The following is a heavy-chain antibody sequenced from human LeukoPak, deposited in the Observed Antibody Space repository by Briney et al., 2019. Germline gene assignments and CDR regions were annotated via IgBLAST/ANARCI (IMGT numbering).Heavy chain of an antibody. J-gene: IGHJ4*02. CDR3: AKGAVGATKVYFDY. V-gene: IGHV3-21*04. CDR2: ISSSSTYI. Sequence: GGSLRLSCAASGFTFSGYSMVWVRQAPGKGLEWVSSISSSSTYIFYADSVKGRFTFSRDNVKNSLYLQMNSLRAEDTALYYCAKGAVGATKVYFDYWGQGTLVTVSS. CDR1: GFTFSGYS. D-gene: IGHD1-26*01.